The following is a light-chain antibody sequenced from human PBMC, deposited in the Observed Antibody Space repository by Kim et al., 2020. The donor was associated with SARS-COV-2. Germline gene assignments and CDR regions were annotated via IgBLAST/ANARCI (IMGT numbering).Light chain of an antibody. CDR1: HRVATT. CDR3: QQYNNWPPWT. J-gene: IGKJ1*01. CDR2: AAS. Sequence: SPGERPTISSSTSHRVATTRAWSQPKPDPAPRLLIDAASTRATGIPARFSGSGSGTEFTLTISSPQSEDFAVYYYQQYNNWPPWTFGQGTKVDIK. V-gene: IGKV3-15*01.